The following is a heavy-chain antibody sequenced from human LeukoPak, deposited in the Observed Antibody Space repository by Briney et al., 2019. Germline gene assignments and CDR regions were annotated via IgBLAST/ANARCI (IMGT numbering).Heavy chain of an antibody. CDR3: ARHQRGHSDAFDI. D-gene: IGHD4-23*01. V-gene: IGHV4-59*08. CDR1: GGSISSYY. J-gene: IGHJ3*02. CDR2: IYYSGST. Sequence: SETLSLTCTVSGGSISSYYWSWIRQPPGKGLEWIGYIYYSGSTNYNPSLKSRVTISVDTSKNQFSLKLSSVTAADTAVYFCARHQRGHSDAFDIWGQGTVVTVSS.